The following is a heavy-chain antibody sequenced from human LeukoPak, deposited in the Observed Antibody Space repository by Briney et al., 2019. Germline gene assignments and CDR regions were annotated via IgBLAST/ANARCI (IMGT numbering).Heavy chain of an antibody. Sequence: GGSLRLSCAASGFTFSSYSMNWVRQAPGKGLEWVSSISGSSSYIYYADSVKGRFTISRDNAKNSLYLQMNSLRAEDTAVYYCARDGLGARYCSSTSCPIGYWGQGTLVTVSS. CDR3: ARDGLGARYCSSTSCPIGY. J-gene: IGHJ4*02. D-gene: IGHD2-2*01. V-gene: IGHV3-21*01. CDR2: ISGSSSYI. CDR1: GFTFSSYS.